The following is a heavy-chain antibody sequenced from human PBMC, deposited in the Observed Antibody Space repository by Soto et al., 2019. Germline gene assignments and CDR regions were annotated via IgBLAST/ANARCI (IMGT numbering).Heavy chain of an antibody. CDR1: GGSISSSSYY. J-gene: IGHJ6*02. Sequence: SETLALTCTVSGGSISSSSYYWGGIRQPPGKGLEWIGSISYSGSTYYNPSLKSRVTMSVDTSKNQFSLKLSSVTAADTAVYYCARLHGYCISTSCYGYYGMDVWGQGTTVT. CDR3: ARLHGYCISTSCYGYYGMDV. CDR2: ISYSGST. V-gene: IGHV4-39*01. D-gene: IGHD2-2*01.